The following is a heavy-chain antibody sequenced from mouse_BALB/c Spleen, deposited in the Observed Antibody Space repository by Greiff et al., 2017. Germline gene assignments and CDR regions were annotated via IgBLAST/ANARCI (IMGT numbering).Heavy chain of an antibody. CDR3: ARSQLLRYAMDY. CDR1: GFTFSSYG. CDR2: INSNGGST. D-gene: IGHD1-1*01. J-gene: IGHJ4*01. Sequence: EVNVVESGGGLVQPGGSLKLSCAASGFTFSSYGMSWVRQTPDKRLELVATINSNGGSTYYPDSVKGRFTISRDNAKNTLYLQMSSLKSEDTAMYYCARSQLLRYAMDYWGQGTSVTVSS. V-gene: IGHV5-6-3*01.